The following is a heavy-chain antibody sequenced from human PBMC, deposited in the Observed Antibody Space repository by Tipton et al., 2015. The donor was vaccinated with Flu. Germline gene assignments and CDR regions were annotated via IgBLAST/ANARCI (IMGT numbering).Heavy chain of an antibody. V-gene: IGHV4-59*01. CDR3: ASATTVTTSGMDV. J-gene: IGHJ6*02. CDR2: IYYSGST. D-gene: IGHD4-11*01. Sequence: TLSLTCTVSGGSISSYYWSWIRQPPGKGLEWIGYIYYSGSTNYNPSLKSRVTISVDTSKNQFSLRLNSVTAADTAVYYCASATTVTTSGMDVWGQGTPVTVSS. CDR1: GGSISSYY.